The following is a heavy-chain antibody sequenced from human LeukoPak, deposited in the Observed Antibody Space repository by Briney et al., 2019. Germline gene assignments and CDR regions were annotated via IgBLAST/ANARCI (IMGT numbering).Heavy chain of an antibody. CDR1: GFTFSSYA. J-gene: IGHJ4*02. CDR2: ISGSVGST. V-gene: IGHV3-23*01. D-gene: IGHD3-22*01. CDR3: AKVGQYYYDSSGYYRGGGYYFDY. Sequence: PGGSLRLSCAASGFTFSSYAMSWVRQAPGRGLEWVSAISGSVGSTYYADSVKGRFTISRDNSKNTLYLQMNSLRAEDTAVYYCAKVGQYYYDSSGYYRGGGYYFDYWGQGTLVTVSS.